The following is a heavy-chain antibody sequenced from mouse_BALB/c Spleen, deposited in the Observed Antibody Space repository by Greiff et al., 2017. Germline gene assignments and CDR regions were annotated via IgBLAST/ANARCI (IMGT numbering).Heavy chain of an antibody. D-gene: IGHD1-1*01. CDR2: IRLKSNNYAT. CDR1: GFTFSNYW. V-gene: IGHV6-6*02. CDR3: TRDYGRTMDY. Sequence: DVKLVESGGGLVQPGGSMKLSCVASGFTFSNYWMNWVRQSPEKGLEWVAEIRLKSNNYATHYAESVKGRFTISRDDSKSSVYLQMNNLRAEDTGIYYCTRDYGRTMDYWGQGTSVTVSS. J-gene: IGHJ4*01.